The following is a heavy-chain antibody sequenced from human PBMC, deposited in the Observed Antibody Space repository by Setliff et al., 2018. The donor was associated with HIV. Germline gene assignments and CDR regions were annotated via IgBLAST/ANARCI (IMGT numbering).Heavy chain of an antibody. J-gene: IGHJ5*02. CDR2: INPNSGGT. D-gene: IGHD1-26*01. CDR1: GYTFTSYY. Sequence: GASVKVSCKASGYTFTSYYMHWVRQAPGRGLEWMGWINPNSGGTNFAQKFQGRVTMTADTSINTIYMELNSLRSDDTAVYYCARDLLPAGSRGDNCFDPWGQGTLVTVSS. CDR3: ARDLLPAGSRGDNCFDP. V-gene: IGHV1-2*02.